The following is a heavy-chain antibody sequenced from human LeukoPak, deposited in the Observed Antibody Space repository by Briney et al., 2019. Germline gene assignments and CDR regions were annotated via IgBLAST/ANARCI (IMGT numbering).Heavy chain of an antibody. D-gene: IGHD2-21*01. CDR3: AKSGYCGGDCYNFDY. J-gene: IGHJ4*02. CDR2: IRYDGSNK. CDR1: GFTFSSYG. V-gene: IGHV3-30*02. Sequence: VGSLRLSCAASGFTFSSYGMHWVRQAPGKGLEWVAFIRYDGSNKYYADSVKGRFTISRDNSKNTLYLQMNSLRAEDTAVYYCAKSGYCGGDCYNFDYWGQGTLVTVSS.